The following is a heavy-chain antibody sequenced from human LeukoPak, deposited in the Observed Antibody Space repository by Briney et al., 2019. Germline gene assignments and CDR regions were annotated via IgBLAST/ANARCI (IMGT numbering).Heavy chain of an antibody. J-gene: IGHJ6*02. V-gene: IGHV3-9*01. Sequence: QAGGSLSLSCAASGFIFDDYAMHWVRQAPGKGLEWVSGISWNSGSIGYADSVKGRFTISRDNAKNSLYLQMNSLRAEDTALYYCAKDKEAGTAGYYYGMDVWGQGTTVTVSS. CDR2: ISWNSGSI. D-gene: IGHD1-7*01. CDR3: AKDKEAGTAGYYYGMDV. CDR1: GFIFDDYA.